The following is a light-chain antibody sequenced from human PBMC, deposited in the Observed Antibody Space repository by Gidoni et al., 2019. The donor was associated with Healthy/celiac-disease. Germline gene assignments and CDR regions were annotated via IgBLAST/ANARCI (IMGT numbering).Light chain of an antibody. Sequence: DIPLTQSPSSLSASVGDSVTITCRASQSISSYLPWYQQKPGKAPKLLIYAASSLQSGVPSRFSGSGSGTDFTLTISSLQPEDFATYYCQQSYSTPPTFXGXTKVEIK. V-gene: IGKV1-39*01. CDR3: QQSYSTPPT. J-gene: IGKJ4*01. CDR1: QSISSY. CDR2: AAS.